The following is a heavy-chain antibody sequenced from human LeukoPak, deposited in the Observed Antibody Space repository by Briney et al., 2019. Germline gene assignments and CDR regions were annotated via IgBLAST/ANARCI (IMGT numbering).Heavy chain of an antibody. V-gene: IGHV1-2*02. CDR2: INPNSGGT. J-gene: IGHJ5*02. Sequence: ASVKVSXKGSGYTFTGYYIHWVRQAPGQGLEWMGWINPNSGGTNYAQKFQGRVTMTRDTSISTAYMELSRLTSDDTAVYYCARGASIQLWPYNWFDPWGQGILVTVSS. D-gene: IGHD5-18*01. CDR1: GYTFTGYY. CDR3: ARGASIQLWPYNWFDP.